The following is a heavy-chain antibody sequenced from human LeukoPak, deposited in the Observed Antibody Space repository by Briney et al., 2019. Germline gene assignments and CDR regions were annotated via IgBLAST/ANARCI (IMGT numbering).Heavy chain of an antibody. V-gene: IGHV1-8*03. D-gene: IGHD6-19*01. CDR2: MIPNSGNT. CDR1: GYTFTSYD. Sequence: GASVKVSCKASGYTFTSYDINWVRQATGQGPEWMGWMIPNSGNTGYAQKFQGRVTITRNTSINTAYMELSSLTSEDTAIYYCARAKSDSGQQYYFDYWGQGTLVTVSS. J-gene: IGHJ4*02. CDR3: ARAKSDSGQQYYFDY.